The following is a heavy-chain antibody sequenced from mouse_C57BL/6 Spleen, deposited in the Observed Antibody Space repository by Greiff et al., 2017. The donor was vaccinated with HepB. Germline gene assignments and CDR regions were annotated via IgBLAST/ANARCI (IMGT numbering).Heavy chain of an antibody. D-gene: IGHD2-4*01. CDR3: ARGSRNYDVGYYAMDY. V-gene: IGHV1-50*01. J-gene: IGHJ4*01. Sequence: QVQLQQSGAELVKPGASVKLSCKASGYTFTSYWMQWVKQRPGQGLEWIGEIDPSDSYTNYNQKFKGKATLTVDTSSSTAYMQLSSLTSADSAVYYCARGSRNYDVGYYAMDYWGQGTSVTVSS. CDR1: GYTFTSYW. CDR2: IDPSDSYT.